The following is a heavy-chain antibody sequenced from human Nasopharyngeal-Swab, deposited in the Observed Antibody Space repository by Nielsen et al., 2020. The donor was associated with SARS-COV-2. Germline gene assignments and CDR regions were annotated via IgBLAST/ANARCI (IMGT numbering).Heavy chain of an antibody. CDR3: AKASSYFYGSGSSFGAFDI. Sequence: LRLSCAASGFSFGDYAMHWVRQAPGKGLEWVSGINWNSGSIGYADSVKGRFTISRDNAKNSLYLQMNSLRADDTALYYCAKASSYFYGSGSSFGAFDIWGQGTMVTVSS. V-gene: IGHV3-9*01. J-gene: IGHJ3*02. CDR1: GFSFGDYA. D-gene: IGHD3-10*01. CDR2: INWNSGSI.